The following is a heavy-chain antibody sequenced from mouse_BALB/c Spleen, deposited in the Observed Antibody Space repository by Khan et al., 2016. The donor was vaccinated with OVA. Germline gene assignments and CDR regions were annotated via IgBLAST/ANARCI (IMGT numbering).Heavy chain of an antibody. D-gene: IGHD1-1*01. J-gene: IGHJ3*01. V-gene: IGHV5-6*01. CDR2: VSTGGSNT. CDR3: TRLAYYYDSGGFAY. CDR1: GFTFSTYG. Sequence: EVELVESGGDLVKPGGSLKLSCAASGFTFSTYGMSWVRQTADRRLEWVATVSTGGSNTYYPDSVKGRFTISRDNAKNTLYLQMNSLKSEDTAMFYCTRLAYYYDSGGFAYWGQGTLVTVSA.